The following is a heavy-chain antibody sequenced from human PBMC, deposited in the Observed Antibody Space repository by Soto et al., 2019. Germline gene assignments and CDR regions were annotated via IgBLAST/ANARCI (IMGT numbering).Heavy chain of an antibody. CDR1: GYTFTGSY. D-gene: IGHD5-12*01. CDR3: ATNPAIGYDY. J-gene: IGHJ4*02. V-gene: IGHV1-2*02. CDR2: IKPNSGGT. Sequence: WASVNVSCKASGYTFTGSYMHWVRQAPGQGLELMGWIKPNSGGTNYAQKFQGRVTMTRXXXXXXAXMXLXXXXSDDTAVYDRATNPAIGYDYSAQGSL.